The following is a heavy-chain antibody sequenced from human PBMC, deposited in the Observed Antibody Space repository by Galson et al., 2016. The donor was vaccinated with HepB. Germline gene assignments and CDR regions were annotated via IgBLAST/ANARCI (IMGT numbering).Heavy chain of an antibody. CDR1: GFTFKNYC. CDR2: IKEDGSDK. V-gene: IGHV3-7*04. D-gene: IGHD1-1*01. CDR3: ARDGDNWNGFDC. Sequence: SLRLSCAASGFTFKNYCMTWVRQAPGRGLEWVANIKEDGSDKHYVDSVRGRFTISRGNAKNSVYLQLNSLRADDTAVYYCARDGDNWNGFDCWGQGTLVTVSS. J-gene: IGHJ4*02.